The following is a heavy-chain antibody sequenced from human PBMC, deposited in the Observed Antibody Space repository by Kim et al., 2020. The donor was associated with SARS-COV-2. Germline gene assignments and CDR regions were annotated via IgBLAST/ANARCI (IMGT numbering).Heavy chain of an antibody. Sequence: ASVKVSCKASGYTFTNYYMHCVRQAPGQGLEWMGVINPSGDSTSYPQNFQGRVTMTRDTSTSTVYMELSSLRSEDTAVYYCASDSSGYLIWGQGTMVTVSS. CDR3: ASDSSGYLI. J-gene: IGHJ3*02. CDR1: GYTFTNYY. V-gene: IGHV1-46*01. CDR2: INPSGDST. D-gene: IGHD3-22*01.